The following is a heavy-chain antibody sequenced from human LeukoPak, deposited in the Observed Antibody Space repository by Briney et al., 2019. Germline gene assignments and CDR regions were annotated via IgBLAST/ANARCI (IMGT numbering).Heavy chain of an antibody. D-gene: IGHD1-1*01. J-gene: IGHJ4*02. CDR1: GYTFTGYY. CDR3: ARHPGTTSYPFDY. Sequence: ASVKVSCKASGYTFTGYYMHWVRQAPGQGLEWMGWINPNSGGTNYAQKFQGRVTMTRDTSISTAYMELSRLRSDDTAVYYCARHPGTTSYPFDYWGQGTLVTVSS. CDR2: INPNSGGT. V-gene: IGHV1-2*02.